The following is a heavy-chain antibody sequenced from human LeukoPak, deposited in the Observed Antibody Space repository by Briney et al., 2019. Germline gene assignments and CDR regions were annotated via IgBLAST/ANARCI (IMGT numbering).Heavy chain of an antibody. D-gene: IGHD3-3*01. CDR3: AREDYDFWSGYSTFDY. Sequence: SETLSLSCAVYGGSFRGYYWSWIRQPPGKGLEWMWYIYYSGSTNYNPSLKSRVTISVDTSKNQFSLKLSSVTAADTAVYYCAREDYDFWSGYSTFDYWGQGTLVTVSS. J-gene: IGHJ4*02. CDR2: IYYSGST. V-gene: IGHV4-59*12. CDR1: GGSFRGYY.